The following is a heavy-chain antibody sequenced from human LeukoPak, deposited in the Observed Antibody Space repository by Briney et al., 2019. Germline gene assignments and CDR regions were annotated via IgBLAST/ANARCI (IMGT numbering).Heavy chain of an antibody. D-gene: IGHD2-2*01. CDR1: GGTFSSYA. CDR3: AKDFRGQLPDAFDI. Sequence: ASVKVSCKASGGTFSSYAISWVRQAPGQGLEWMGGIIPIFGTANYAQKFQGRVTITADESTSTAYMELSSLRSEDTAVYYCAKDFRGQLPDAFDIWGQGTMVTVSS. CDR2: IIPIFGTA. J-gene: IGHJ3*02. V-gene: IGHV1-69*01.